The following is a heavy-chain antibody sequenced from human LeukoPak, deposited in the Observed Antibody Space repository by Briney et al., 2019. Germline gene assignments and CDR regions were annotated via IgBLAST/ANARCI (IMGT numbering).Heavy chain of an antibody. V-gene: IGHV1-8*01. CDR2: MNPNSGNT. CDR3: ATGLGYCSSTSCYEYFYYYYGMDV. Sequence: ASVKVSCKASGYTFTSYDINGVRQATGQGLEWMGWMNPNSGNTGYAQKFQGRVTMTRNTSISTAYMELSSLRSEDTAVYYCATGLGYCSSTSCYEYFYYYYGMDVWGQGTTVTVSS. J-gene: IGHJ6*02. D-gene: IGHD2-2*01. CDR1: GYTFTSYD.